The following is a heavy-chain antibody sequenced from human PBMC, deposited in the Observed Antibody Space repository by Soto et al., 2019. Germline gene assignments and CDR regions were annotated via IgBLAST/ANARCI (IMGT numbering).Heavy chain of an antibody. CDR2: IIPILGIA. D-gene: IGHD6-13*01. J-gene: IGHJ4*02. Sequence: QVQLVQSGAEVKKPGSSVKVSCKASGGTFSSYTISWVRQAPGQGLEWMGRIIPILGIANYAQKFQGRVTITADKSPSTAYMELSSLRSEDTAVYYCASRIAAAGDFSAGSFYWGQGTLVTVSS. CDR3: ASRIAAAGDFSAGSFY. V-gene: IGHV1-69*02. CDR1: GGTFSSYT.